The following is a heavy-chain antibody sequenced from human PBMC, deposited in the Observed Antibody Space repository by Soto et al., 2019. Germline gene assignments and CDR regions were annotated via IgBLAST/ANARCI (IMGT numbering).Heavy chain of an antibody. D-gene: IGHD3-10*01. V-gene: IGHV1-69*06. CDR3: ARSSRITMVRGGFSHYYCMDV. Sequence: QVQLVQSGAEVKKPGSSVKVSCKASGGTFSSYAISWVRQAPGQGLEWMGGIIPIFGTANYAQKFQGRGKNTADKSTSTAYRELSSLRSEDTAVYYYARSSRITMVRGGFSHYYCMDVWGQGTTVTVSS. CDR1: GGTFSSYA. J-gene: IGHJ6*02. CDR2: IIPIFGTA.